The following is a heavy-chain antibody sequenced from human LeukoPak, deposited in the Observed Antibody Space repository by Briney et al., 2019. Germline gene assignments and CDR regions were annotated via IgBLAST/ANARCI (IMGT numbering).Heavy chain of an antibody. Sequence: PSETLSLTCTVSGGSISSSSYYWGWIRQPPGKGLEWIGSIYYSGSTYYNPSLKSRVTISVDTSKNQFSLKLSSVTAADTAVYYCARFVVVPAAFDYWGQGTLVTVSS. D-gene: IGHD2-2*01. CDR1: GGSISSSSYY. CDR3: ARFVVVPAAFDY. CDR2: IYYSGST. J-gene: IGHJ4*02. V-gene: IGHV4-39*07.